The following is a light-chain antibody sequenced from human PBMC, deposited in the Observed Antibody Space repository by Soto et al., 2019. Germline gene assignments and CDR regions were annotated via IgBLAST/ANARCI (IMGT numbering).Light chain of an antibody. CDR1: QSVSSNY. J-gene: IGKJ4*01. V-gene: IGKV3-20*01. CDR3: QQYYSWPLT. Sequence: EIVLTQSPGTLSLSPGERATLSCRASQSVSSNYLAWYQQKPGQAPRLLIHDASSRATGIPDRFSGSGSGTDFTLIISRLEPEDFAVYYCQQYYSWPLTFGGGTKVEI. CDR2: DAS.